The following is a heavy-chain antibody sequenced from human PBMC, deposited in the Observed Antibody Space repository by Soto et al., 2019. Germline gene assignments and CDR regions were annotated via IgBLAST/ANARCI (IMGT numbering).Heavy chain of an antibody. CDR3: TRGFPTLVRPRGRYGLDV. D-gene: IGHD2-8*02. CDR2: INHSGGSP. J-gene: IGHJ6*02. V-gene: IGHV1-46*04. Sequence: QAQLVQSGAEVKQPGASAKVSCKASGYTFTSYYMFWVRQAPGQGLEGMGVINHSGGSPTYAQKLQGRFTMTRDKPKSTVYLELTSLSPEDTAMYYCTRGFPTLVRPRGRYGLDVWGQGTTVIVSS. CDR1: GYTFTSYY.